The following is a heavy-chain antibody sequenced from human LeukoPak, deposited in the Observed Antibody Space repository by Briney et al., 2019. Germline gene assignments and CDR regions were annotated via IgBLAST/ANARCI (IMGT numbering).Heavy chain of an antibody. CDR1: GGTFSSYA. J-gene: IGHJ3*02. V-gene: IGHV1-69*05. CDR2: IIPIFGTA. D-gene: IGHD5-18*01. Sequence: ASVKVSCKASGGTFSSYAISWVRQALGQGLEWMGGIIPIFGTANYAQKFQGRVTITTDESTSTAYMELSSLRSEDTAVYYCARVDTAMPRDDAFDIWGQGTMVTVSS. CDR3: ARVDTAMPRDDAFDI.